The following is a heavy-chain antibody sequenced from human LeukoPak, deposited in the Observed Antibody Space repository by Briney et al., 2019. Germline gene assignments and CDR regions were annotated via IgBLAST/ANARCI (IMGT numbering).Heavy chain of an antibody. CDR2: MNPNSGNT. CDR3: ARAAEPDYYGSGSYQDN. J-gene: IGHJ4*02. V-gene: IGHV1-8*01. D-gene: IGHD3-10*01. Sequence: ASVKVSCTASGYTFTSYDINWVRQATGQGLEWMGWMNPNSGNTGYAQKFQGRVTMTRNTSISTAYMELSSLRSEDTAVYYCARAAEPDYYGSGSYQDNWGQGTLVTVSS. CDR1: GYTFTSYD.